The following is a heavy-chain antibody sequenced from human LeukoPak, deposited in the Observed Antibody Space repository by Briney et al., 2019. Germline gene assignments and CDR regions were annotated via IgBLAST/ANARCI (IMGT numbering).Heavy chain of an antibody. V-gene: IGHV1-2*02. Sequence: ASVKVSCKASGYTVTGYYMHWVRQAPGQGLEWMGWINPNSGGTNYAQKSQGRVTMTRDTSISTAYMELSRLRSDDTAVYYCARGSGGGSYYGHYYDYMDVWGKGTTVTVSS. D-gene: IGHD1-26*01. CDR1: GYTVTGYY. CDR2: INPNSGGT. J-gene: IGHJ6*03. CDR3: ARGSGGGSYYGHYYDYMDV.